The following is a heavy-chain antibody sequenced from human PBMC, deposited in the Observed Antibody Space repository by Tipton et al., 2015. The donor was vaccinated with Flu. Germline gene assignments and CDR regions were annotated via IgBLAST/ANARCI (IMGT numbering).Heavy chain of an antibody. D-gene: IGHD4-11*01. CDR1: GDSIINSAYY. CDR2: IFHSGST. J-gene: IGHJ5*02. Sequence: TLSLTCDVSGDSIINSAYYWGWIRQPPGKGLEWIGNIFHSGSTYYNPSLRSRLSISVDRSKNLFSLNLRSVTAADTAVYYCAGRDFSNYVSDPKNWFDPWGQGTLVTVSS. V-gene: IGHV4-38-2*01. CDR3: AGRDFSNYVSDPKNWFDP.